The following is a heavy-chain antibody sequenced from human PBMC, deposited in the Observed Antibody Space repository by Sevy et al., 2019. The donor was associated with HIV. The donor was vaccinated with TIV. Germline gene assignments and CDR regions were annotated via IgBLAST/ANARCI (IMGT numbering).Heavy chain of an antibody. V-gene: IGHV3-33*01. Sequence: GGSLRLSCAASGFTFSGYGMHWVRQAPGKALEWVGIIWGDGTSEHYSDSVKGRFIISRDNSKNTLYLQMTSLRGADTAVYFCGRDMGRGVEVAITVVFDFWGQGTMVTVSS. J-gene: IGHJ3*01. D-gene: IGHD3-10*01. CDR1: GFTFSGYG. CDR3: GRDMGRGVEVAITVVFDF. CDR2: IWGDGTSE.